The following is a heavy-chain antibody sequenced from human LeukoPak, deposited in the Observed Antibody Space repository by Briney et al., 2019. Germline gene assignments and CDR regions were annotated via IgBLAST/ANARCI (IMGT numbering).Heavy chain of an antibody. V-gene: IGHV4-4*09. Sequence: SETLSLTCTVSGGSISSYYWSWIRQPPGKGLEWIGYIYATGSTTYNPSLKSRVTISVDTSKNQFSLNLRSVPAADTAVYYCARHGSVRSPLGPWGQGTLVTVSS. CDR1: GGSISSYY. D-gene: IGHD3-10*01. CDR3: ARHGSVRSPLGP. J-gene: IGHJ5*02. CDR2: IYATGST.